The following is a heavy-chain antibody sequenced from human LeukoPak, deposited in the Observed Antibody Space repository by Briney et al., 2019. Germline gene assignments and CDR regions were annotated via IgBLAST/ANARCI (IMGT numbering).Heavy chain of an antibody. CDR1: GFTFDDYA. CDR2: ISWNSGSI. J-gene: IGHJ3*02. V-gene: IGHV3-9*01. Sequence: GRSLRLSCAASGFTFDDYAMHWVRQAPGKGPEWVSGISWNSGSIGYADSVKGRFTISRDNAKNSLYLQMNSLRAEDTALYYCAKDKGAVDDAFDIWGQGTMVTVSS. CDR3: AKDKGAVDDAFDI. D-gene: IGHD6-19*01.